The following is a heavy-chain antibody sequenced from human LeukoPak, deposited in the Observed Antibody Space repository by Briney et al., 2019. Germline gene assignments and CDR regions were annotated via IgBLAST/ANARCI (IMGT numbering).Heavy chain of an antibody. Sequence: GASVKVSCKASGGTFSSYAISWVRQAPGQGLEWMGGIIPIFGTANYAQKFQGRVTITADESTSTAYMELSSLRSEDTAVYYCARDRPTLGYCGSTSCRLIHYGMDVWGQGTTVTVSS. CDR1: GGTFSSYA. J-gene: IGHJ6*02. CDR2: IIPIFGTA. CDR3: ARDRPTLGYCGSTSCRLIHYGMDV. D-gene: IGHD2-2*01. V-gene: IGHV1-69*13.